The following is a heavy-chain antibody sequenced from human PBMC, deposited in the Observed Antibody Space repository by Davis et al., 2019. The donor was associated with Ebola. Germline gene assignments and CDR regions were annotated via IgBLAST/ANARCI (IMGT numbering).Heavy chain of an antibody. CDR2: IKEDGSQT. V-gene: IGHV3-7*03. J-gene: IGHJ4*02. D-gene: IGHD3-3*01. CDR1: GFTFSHSW. Sequence: GSLKISCAASGFTFSHSWMSWVRRAPGKGLEWVANIKEDGSQTYYVDSVKGRFTISRDNTKNSLSLQMSGLRPEDTAVYYCAKTFNEDGSVYRPSDYWGQGTLVTVSS. CDR3: AKTFNEDGSVYRPSDY.